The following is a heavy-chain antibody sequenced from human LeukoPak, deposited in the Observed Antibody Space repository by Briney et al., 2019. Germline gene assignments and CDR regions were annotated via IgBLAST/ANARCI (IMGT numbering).Heavy chain of an antibody. CDR3: AKEAGNYVWGSYYYFAY. V-gene: IGHV3-23*01. Sequence: GGSLRLSCEASGFTFSNYAMSWVRQAPGKGLEWVSGICGHGISIYYADSVKGRFTISRDNSKSTLYLVMNSLRAEDTAVYYCAKEAGNYVWGSYYYFAYGGKEPLFTVSS. D-gene: IGHD3-10*01. J-gene: IGHJ4*02. CDR1: GFTFSNYA. CDR2: ICGHGISI.